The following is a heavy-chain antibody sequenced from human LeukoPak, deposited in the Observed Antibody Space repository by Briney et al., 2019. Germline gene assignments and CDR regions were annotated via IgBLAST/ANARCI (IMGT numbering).Heavy chain of an antibody. CDR1: GFIFSSYW. Sequence: PGGSLRLSCAASGFIFSSYWMHWVRQAPGKGLEWVSAISGSGGSTYYADSVKGRFTISRDNSKNTLYLQMNSLRAEDTAVYYCAKDLVPRGAFDIWGQGTMVTVSS. J-gene: IGHJ3*02. V-gene: IGHV3-23*01. D-gene: IGHD3-10*01. CDR2: ISGSGGST. CDR3: AKDLVPRGAFDI.